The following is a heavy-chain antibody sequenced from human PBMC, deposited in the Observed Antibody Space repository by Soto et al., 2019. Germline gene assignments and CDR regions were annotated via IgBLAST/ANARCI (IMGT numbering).Heavy chain of an antibody. CDR2: IYYSGST. V-gene: IGHV4-31*03. J-gene: IGHJ6*02. D-gene: IGHD2-15*01. CDR1: GGSISSGGYY. Sequence: SETLSLTCTVSGGSISSGGYYWSWIRQHPGKGLEWIGYIYYSGSTYYNPSLKSRVTISVDTSKNQFSLKLSSVTAADTAVYYCARDPVVVVAATLGGMDVWGQGTTVTVSS. CDR3: ARDPVVVVAATLGGMDV.